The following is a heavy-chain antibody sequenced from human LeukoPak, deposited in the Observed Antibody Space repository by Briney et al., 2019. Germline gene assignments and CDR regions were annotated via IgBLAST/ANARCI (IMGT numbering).Heavy chain of an antibody. CDR2: ISSSGSTI. D-gene: IGHD2-8*01. CDR1: GFTFSSYE. J-gene: IGHJ3*02. Sequence: GGSLRLSCAASGFTFSSYEMNWVRQAPGKGLEWVSYISSSGSTIYYADSVKGRFTISRDNSKDTLYLQMNSLRAEDTAVYYCARLYAGDAFDIWGQGTMVTVSS. CDR3: ARLYAGDAFDI. V-gene: IGHV3-48*03.